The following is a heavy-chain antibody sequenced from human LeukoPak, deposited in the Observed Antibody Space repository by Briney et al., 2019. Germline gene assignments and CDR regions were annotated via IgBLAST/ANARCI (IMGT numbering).Heavy chain of an antibody. Sequence: GGSLRLSCAASGFTFSSYAMHWVRQAPGKGLEWVAVISYDGSNKYYADSVKGRFTISRDNSKNTLYLQMSSLRVEDTAVYYCVPKGNEGYWGQGTLVTVSS. CDR3: VPKGNEGY. CDR1: GFTFSSYA. CDR2: ISYDGSNK. D-gene: IGHD1-1*01. V-gene: IGHV3-30*14. J-gene: IGHJ4*02.